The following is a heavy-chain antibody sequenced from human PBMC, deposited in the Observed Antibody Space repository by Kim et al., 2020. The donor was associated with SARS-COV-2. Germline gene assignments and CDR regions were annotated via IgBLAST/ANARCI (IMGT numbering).Heavy chain of an antibody. CDR1: GFTFSSYG. CDR3: ARTGIAVAGGFDY. D-gene: IGHD6-19*01. CDR2: INSDGSST. V-gene: IGHV3-74*01. Sequence: GGSLRLSCAASGFTFSSYGMHWVRQAPGKGLVWVSRINSDGSSTSYADSVKGRFTISRDNAKNTLYLQMNSLRAEDTAVYYCARTGIAVAGGFDYWGQGTLVTVSS. J-gene: IGHJ4*02.